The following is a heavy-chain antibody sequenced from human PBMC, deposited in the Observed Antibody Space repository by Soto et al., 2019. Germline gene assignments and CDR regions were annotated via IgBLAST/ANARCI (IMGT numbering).Heavy chain of an antibody. Sequence: QVQLVQSGAEVKEPGASVKVSCKASGYTFTTYDIYWMRQATGQGLEWMGWMNPYTGNTGYAQKFQGRVTVTRNTSISTVYMEMSVLRLDDTAVYYCARRKERSGPHYFDYWGQGSQVTVSS. CDR2: MNPYTGNT. J-gene: IGHJ4*02. CDR3: ARRKERSGPHYFDY. V-gene: IGHV1-8*01. CDR1: GYTFTTYD. D-gene: IGHD6-25*01.